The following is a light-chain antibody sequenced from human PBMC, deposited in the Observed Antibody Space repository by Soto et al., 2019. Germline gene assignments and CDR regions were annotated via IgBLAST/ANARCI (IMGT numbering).Light chain of an antibody. CDR1: RSDVGSYNL. CDR2: EVS. Sequence: QSALTQPASVSGSPGQSSTISCTGTRSDVGSYNLVAWYQQHPGKAPKLMIYEVSKQPSGVSNRFAGSKSGNTASLTISGLQAEDEADYYCCSYAGSSTFVVFGGGTKVTVL. CDR3: CSYAGSSTFVV. V-gene: IGLV2-23*02. J-gene: IGLJ2*01.